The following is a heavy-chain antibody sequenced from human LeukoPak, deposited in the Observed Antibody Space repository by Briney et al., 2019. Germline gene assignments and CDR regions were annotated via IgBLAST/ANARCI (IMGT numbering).Heavy chain of an antibody. CDR3: ATLEVDYYDSSSRG. Sequence: ASVKVSCKVSGYTLTELSMHWVRQAPGKGLEWMGGFDPEDGETIYAQKFQGRVTMTEDTSTDTAYMELSSLRSEDTAVYYCATLEVDYYDSSSRGWGQGTLVTVSS. V-gene: IGHV1-24*01. CDR2: FDPEDGET. J-gene: IGHJ4*02. D-gene: IGHD3-22*01. CDR1: GYTLTELS.